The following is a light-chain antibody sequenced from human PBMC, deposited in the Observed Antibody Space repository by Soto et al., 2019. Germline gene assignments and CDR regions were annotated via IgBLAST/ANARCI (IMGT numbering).Light chain of an antibody. Sequence: EIVLTQSPGTLSLSPGERATLSCRASQSVSSNYLAWYQRKPGQAPRLLIYGASSRAIDIPNRFSGSGSGTDFTLTITRLEPEEFAVYYCQQYGSSPPTFGQGTKAEI. CDR3: QQYGSSPPT. CDR2: GAS. CDR1: QSVSSNY. J-gene: IGKJ1*01. V-gene: IGKV3-20*01.